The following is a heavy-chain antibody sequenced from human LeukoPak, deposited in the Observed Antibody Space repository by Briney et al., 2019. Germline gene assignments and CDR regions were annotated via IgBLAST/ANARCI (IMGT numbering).Heavy chain of an antibody. J-gene: IGHJ4*02. CDR3: AKVQRVGATTYYFDY. Sequence: GGSLRLSCAASGFTFSSYAMHWVRQAPGKGVEGGAVISYDGSNKYYADSVKGRFTISRDNSKNTLYLQMNSLRAEDTAVYYCAKVQRVGATTYYFDYWGQGTLVTVSS. CDR1: GFTFSSYA. V-gene: IGHV3-30*04. CDR2: ISYDGSNK. D-gene: IGHD1-26*01.